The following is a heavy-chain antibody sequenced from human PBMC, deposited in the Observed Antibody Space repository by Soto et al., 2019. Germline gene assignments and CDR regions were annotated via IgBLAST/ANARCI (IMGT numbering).Heavy chain of an antibody. Sequence: PGESLKISCEGHGYTFTSYWISWVRQMPGKGLEWMGRIDPSDSDTTYNPSFQGHVTISADKSGRTAFLQWSSLKASDTAIYYCARRRTRQETNSPRFGMDVWGQGTAVTGSS. D-gene: IGHD3-16*01. CDR1: GYTFTSYW. CDR2: IDPSDSDT. V-gene: IGHV5-10-1*01. CDR3: ARRRTRQETNSPRFGMDV. J-gene: IGHJ6*02.